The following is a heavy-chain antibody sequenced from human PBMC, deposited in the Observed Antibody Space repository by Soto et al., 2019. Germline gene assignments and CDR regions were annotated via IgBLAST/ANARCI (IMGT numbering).Heavy chain of an antibody. CDR3: AKDLSPSCRLYYYYGMDV. Sequence: GGSLRLSCAASGFTFSSYAMSWVRQAPGKGLEWVSAISGSGGSTYYADSVKGRFTISRDNSKNTLYLQMNSLRAEDTAVYYCAKDLSPSCRLYYYYGMDVWGQGTTVTVSS. CDR1: GFTFSSYA. CDR2: ISGSGGST. V-gene: IGHV3-23*01. J-gene: IGHJ6*02.